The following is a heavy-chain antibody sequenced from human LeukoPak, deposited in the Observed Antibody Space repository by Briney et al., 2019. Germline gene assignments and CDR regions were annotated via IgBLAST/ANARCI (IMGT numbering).Heavy chain of an antibody. D-gene: IGHD3-10*01. V-gene: IGHV3-23*01. CDR3: AKAMWFGDPIMIGGEFDY. Sequence: SGGSLRLSCAASGFTFSNYGMSWVRQAPGKGLEWVSAISGSGGITDHADSVKGRFTISRDNSKNTLYLQMNSLRAEDTAIYYCAKAMWFGDPIMIGGEFDYWGQGTLVTVSS. CDR2: ISGSGGIT. CDR1: GFTFSNYG. J-gene: IGHJ4*02.